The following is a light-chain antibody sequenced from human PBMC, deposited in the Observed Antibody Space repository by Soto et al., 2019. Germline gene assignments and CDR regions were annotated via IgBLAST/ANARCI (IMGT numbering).Light chain of an antibody. J-gene: IGLJ1*01. V-gene: IGLV2-11*01. CDR2: DVS. CDR3: CSYAGSPYV. Sequence: QSALTQPRSVSGSPGQSVTISCTGTSSDVGGYNYVSWYQQHPGKAPKVMIYDVSKRPSGVPDRFSGSKSGNTASLTISGLQAEDEADYYCCSYAGSPYVFGTGTKLTVX. CDR1: SSDVGGYNY.